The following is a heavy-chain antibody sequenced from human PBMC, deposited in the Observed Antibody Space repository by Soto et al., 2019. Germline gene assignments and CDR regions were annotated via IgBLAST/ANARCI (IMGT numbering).Heavy chain of an antibody. CDR3: AKDITPKTETYYYYGMDV. V-gene: IGHV3-43*01. CDR1: GFTFDDYT. Sequence: GGSLRLSCAASGFTFDDYTMHWVRQAPGKGLEWVSLISWDGGSTYYADSVKGRFTISRDNSKNSLYLQMNSLRTEDTALYYCAKDITPKTETYYYYGMDVWGQGTTVTVSS. CDR2: ISWDGGST. D-gene: IGHD1-1*01. J-gene: IGHJ6*02.